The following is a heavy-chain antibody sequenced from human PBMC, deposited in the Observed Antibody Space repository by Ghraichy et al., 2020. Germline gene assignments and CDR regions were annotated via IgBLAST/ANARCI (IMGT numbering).Heavy chain of an antibody. Sequence: GESLNISCAASGFTFSDYAMAWVRQAPGKGLEWVSAISGSGGTALYADSLKGRFTISRDNSKNTLYLQMHSQGVEDTALYYCAKAGYCTGDGCPAYSFYGMDVWGQGTTVTVSS. CDR2: ISGSGGTA. CDR3: AKAGYCTGDGCPAYSFYGMDV. J-gene: IGHJ6*02. CDR1: GFTFSDYA. V-gene: IGHV3-23*01. D-gene: IGHD2-8*02.